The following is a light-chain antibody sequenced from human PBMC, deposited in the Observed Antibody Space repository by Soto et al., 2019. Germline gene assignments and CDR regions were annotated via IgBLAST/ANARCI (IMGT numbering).Light chain of an antibody. J-gene: IGKJ4*01. CDR2: AAS. V-gene: IGKV1-12*01. CDR3: QQGDSFPFT. CDR1: QDISTW. Sequence: DIQMTQSPSSVSASVGDRVTITCRASQDISTWVAWYQQKPGKAPKLLISAASTLQSGVPRRFIGSGSGTAFTLILSSLQPEDFATYFCQQGDSFPFTFGGGNKVQIK.